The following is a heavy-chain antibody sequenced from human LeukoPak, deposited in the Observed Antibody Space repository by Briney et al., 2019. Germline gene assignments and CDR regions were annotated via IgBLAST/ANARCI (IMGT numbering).Heavy chain of an antibody. CDR3: ARELRRDGYNSFGTIDY. CDR1: GDSVSSNSAA. J-gene: IGHJ4*02. V-gene: IGHV6-1*01. Sequence: SQTLSLTCAISGDSVSSNSAAWNWIRQYPSRGLEWLGRTYYRSKWYNDYAVSVKSRITINPDTSKNQFSLQLNSVTPEDTAVYYCARELRRDGYNSFGTIDYWGQGTLVTVSS. CDR2: TYYRSKWYN. D-gene: IGHD5-24*01.